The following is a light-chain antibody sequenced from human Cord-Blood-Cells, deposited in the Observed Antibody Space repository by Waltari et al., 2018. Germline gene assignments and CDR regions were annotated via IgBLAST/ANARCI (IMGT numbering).Light chain of an antibody. CDR1: SSDVGSYNL. V-gene: IGLV2-23*02. CDR2: EVS. CDR3: CSYAGSSTVV. Sequence: QSALTQPASVSGSPGQSITISCTGTSSDVGSYNLVSWYQQHPGKAPKLMSYEVSKRPSGVSNRFSGSKSCNTASLTISGRQAEDEADYYCCSYAGSSTVVFGGGTKLTVL. J-gene: IGLJ2*01.